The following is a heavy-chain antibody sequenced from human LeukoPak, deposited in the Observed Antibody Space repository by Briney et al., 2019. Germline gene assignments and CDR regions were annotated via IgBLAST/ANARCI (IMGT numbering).Heavy chain of an antibody. J-gene: IGHJ4*02. CDR1: GFTFSSYA. V-gene: IGHV3-23*01. Sequence: PGGSLRLSCAASGFTFSSYAMSWVRQAPGKGLEWVSAISGSGGSTYYADSVKGRFTISRDNSKNTLYLQMNSLRAEDTAVYYCAKGHQWPPNSGSYVVDYWGQGTLVTVSP. CDR3: AKGHQWPPNSGSYVVDY. D-gene: IGHD1-26*01. CDR2: ISGSGGST.